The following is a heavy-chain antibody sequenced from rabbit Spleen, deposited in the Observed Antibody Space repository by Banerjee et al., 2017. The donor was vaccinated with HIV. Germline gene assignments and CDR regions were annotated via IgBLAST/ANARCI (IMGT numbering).Heavy chain of an antibody. CDR3: ARGFYTYDDYVNRYGAYFNL. J-gene: IGHJ4*01. Sequence: EQLEESGGGLVKPEGSLTLTCKASGVSFSSGYYMCWVRQAPGKGLEWSACIVAGSSGSPYYASWAKGRFTISKTSSTPMTLQMTSMTAADTATYFCARGFYTYDDYVNRYGAYFNLWGPGTMVTVS. V-gene: IGHV1S45*01. CDR2: IVAGSSGSP. D-gene: IGHD2-1*01. CDR1: GVSFSSGYY.